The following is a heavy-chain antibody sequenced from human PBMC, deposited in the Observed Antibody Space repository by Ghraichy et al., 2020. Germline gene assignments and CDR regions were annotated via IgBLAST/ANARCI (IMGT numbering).Heavy chain of an antibody. D-gene: IGHD3-16*01. CDR2: ISWDGGST. J-gene: IGHJ4*02. CDR3: AKEFTRDYVYYFDD. V-gene: IGHV3-43*01. Sequence: LNISCAASGFTFVDYTMHWVRQAPGKGLEWVSLISWDGGSTYYADSVQGRFTISRDNSKNSLYLQMNSLRTEDTALYYCAKEFTRDYVYYFDDWGQGTLVTVSS. CDR1: GFTFVDYT.